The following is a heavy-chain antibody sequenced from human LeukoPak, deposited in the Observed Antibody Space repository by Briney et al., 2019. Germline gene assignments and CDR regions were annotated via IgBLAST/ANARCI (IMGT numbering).Heavy chain of an antibody. J-gene: IGHJ5*02. D-gene: IGHD6-13*01. CDR2: IIPIFGIA. V-gene: IGHV1-69*17. CDR1: GGTFSIYA. CDR3: ARGPGAAADNP. Sequence: SAKVSCKASGGTFSIYAISWVRQAPGQGLEWMGRIIPIFGIANYAQKFQGRVTITADKSTSTAYMELSSLRSEDTAVYYCARGPGAAADNPWGQGTLVTVSS.